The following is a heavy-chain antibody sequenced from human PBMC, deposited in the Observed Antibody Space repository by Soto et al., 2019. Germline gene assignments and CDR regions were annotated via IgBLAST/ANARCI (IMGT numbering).Heavy chain of an antibody. J-gene: IGHJ4*02. Sequence: GGSLRLSCAASGFTFSSYGMHWVRQAPGKGLEWVAVIWYDGSNKYYADSVKGRFTISRDKSKTTLFLQMSSLRAEDTAVYYCAKGGITLVRGSFDYWGQGT. CDR2: IWYDGSNK. CDR1: GFTFSSYG. D-gene: IGHD3-10*01. CDR3: AKGGITLVRGSFDY. V-gene: IGHV3-33*03.